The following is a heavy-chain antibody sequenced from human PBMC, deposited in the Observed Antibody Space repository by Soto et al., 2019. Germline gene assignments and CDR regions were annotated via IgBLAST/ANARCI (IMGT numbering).Heavy chain of an antibody. V-gene: IGHV4-30-4*01. J-gene: IGHJ5*02. Sequence: SETLSLTCTVSGGSISSDDHYWTWIRQSPGRGLEWIGYIYYSGSTYYNPSLQSRVSISVDMSKNQFSLKLSSVTAADTAVYYCARDSGYYDSSGYRGGWFDPWGQGTLVTVSS. CDR3: ARDSGYYDSSGYRGGWFDP. D-gene: IGHD3-22*01. CDR2: IYYSGST. CDR1: GGSISSDDHY.